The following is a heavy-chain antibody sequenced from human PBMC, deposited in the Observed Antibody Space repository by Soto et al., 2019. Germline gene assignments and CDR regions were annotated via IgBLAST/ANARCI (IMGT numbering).Heavy chain of an antibody. Sequence: GGSLRLSCAASGFTFGSYAVSWVRQAPGKGLEWVSAISGSGGSTYYADSVKGRFTISRDNSKNTLHLQMNSLRAEDTAVYYCAKFLEGDDYFDYWGQGTLVTVSS. CDR2: ISGSGGST. D-gene: IGHD3-3*01. J-gene: IGHJ4*02. V-gene: IGHV3-23*01. CDR1: GFTFGSYA. CDR3: AKFLEGDDYFDY.